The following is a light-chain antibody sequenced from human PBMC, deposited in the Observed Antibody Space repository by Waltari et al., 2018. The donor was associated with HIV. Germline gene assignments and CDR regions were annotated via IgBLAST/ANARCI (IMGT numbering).Light chain of an antibody. J-gene: IGLJ3*02. CDR2: TNR. CDR1: SSNIGAGND. V-gene: IGLV1-40*01. CDR3: QSFDSSLSGSRV. Sequence: QSVLTQPPSVSGAPGQRVTLSCTGSSSNIGAGNDVHWYQLLPGTAPTLLLYTNRNRPSGVPDRFSGSKSGTSASLAITGLQAEDEADYFCQSFDSSLSGSRVFGGGTKLTVL.